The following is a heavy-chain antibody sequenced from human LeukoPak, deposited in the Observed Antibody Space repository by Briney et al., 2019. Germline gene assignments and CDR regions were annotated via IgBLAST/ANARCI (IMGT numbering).Heavy chain of an antibody. CDR2: IIPIFGTA. V-gene: IGHV1-69*05. J-gene: IGHJ5*02. CDR3: ARGNYDSSGYSDH. CDR1: GATFSSYA. D-gene: IGHD3-22*01. Sequence: ASRKLSCKAAGATFSSYAIGCARQAPGQGLEWMGGIIPIFGTANYAQKFQGRVTITTDESTSTAYMELSSLRSEDTAVYYCARGNYDSSGYSDHWGQGTLVTVSS.